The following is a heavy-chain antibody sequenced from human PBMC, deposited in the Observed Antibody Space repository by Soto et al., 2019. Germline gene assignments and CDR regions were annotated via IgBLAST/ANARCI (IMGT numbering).Heavy chain of an antibody. CDR3: AKEVETRYYHYGMDV. CDR1: GFTFSSHS. Sequence: QVQLVESGGGVVQPGRSLRLSCAASGFTFSSHSMHWVRQAPGKGLQWVAVVSYDGSNTYYADSVKGRFTISRDNSKNPLDLQMNSLRGEDTAVYYCAKEVETRYYHYGMDVWGQGTTVTVSS. V-gene: IGHV3-30-3*01. CDR2: VSYDGSNT. J-gene: IGHJ6*02. D-gene: IGHD2-2*01.